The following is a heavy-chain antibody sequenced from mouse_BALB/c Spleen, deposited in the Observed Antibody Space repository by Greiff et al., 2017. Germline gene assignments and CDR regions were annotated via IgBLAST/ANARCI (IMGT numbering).Heavy chain of an antibody. CDR2: INPSNGGT. V-gene: IGHV1S81*02. Sequence: QVQLQQPGAELVKPGASVKLSCKASGYTFTSYYMYWVKQRPGQGLEWIGGINPSNGGTNFNEKFKSKATLTVDKSSSPAYMQLSSLTSEDSAVYYCTRSRTFYAMDYWGQGTSVTVSS. CDR1: GYTFTSYY. J-gene: IGHJ4*01. CDR3: TRSRTFYAMDY.